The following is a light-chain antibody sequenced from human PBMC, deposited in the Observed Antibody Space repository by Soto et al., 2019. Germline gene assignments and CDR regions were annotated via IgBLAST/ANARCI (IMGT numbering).Light chain of an antibody. CDR2: GGS. J-gene: IGKJ2*01. CDR3: QQYKYGSPYT. CDR1: QNLGSS. V-gene: IGKV3-15*01. Sequence: EVVMTQSPATLSAAPGERVTLSCRASQNLGSSLAWYQQRPGQAPRLLLYGGSTRAPGIPARFSGSGHGTEFTDTISSLQYEDFAEFYCQQYKYGSPYTFGQAT.